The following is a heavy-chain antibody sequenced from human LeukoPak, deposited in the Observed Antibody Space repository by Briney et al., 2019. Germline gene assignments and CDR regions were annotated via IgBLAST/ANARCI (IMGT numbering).Heavy chain of an antibody. D-gene: IGHD3-3*01. CDR1: GYTFTSYY. CDR3: ARDRPSYDFWSGPKGV. J-gene: IGHJ6*02. CDR2: INPSGGST. Sequence: ASVKVSCKASGYTFTSYYMHWVRQAPGQGLEWMGIINPSGGSTSYAQKFQGRVTMTRDTSMSTVYMELSSLRSEDTAVYYCARDRPSYDFWSGPKGVWGQGTTVTVSS. V-gene: IGHV1-46*01.